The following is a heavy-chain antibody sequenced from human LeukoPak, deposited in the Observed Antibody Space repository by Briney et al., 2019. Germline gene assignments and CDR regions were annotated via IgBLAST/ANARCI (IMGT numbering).Heavy chain of an antibody. CDR2: ISAYNGNT. Sequence: ASVKVSCKASGYTFTGYYIHWVRRAPGQGLEWMGWISAYNGNTNYAQKLQGRVTMTTDTSTSTAYMELRSLRSDDTAVYYCARGIKIPIYYYYYMDVWGKGTTVTVSS. D-gene: IGHD2-21*01. CDR3: ARGIKIPIYYYYYMDV. CDR1: GYTFTGYY. V-gene: IGHV1-18*04. J-gene: IGHJ6*03.